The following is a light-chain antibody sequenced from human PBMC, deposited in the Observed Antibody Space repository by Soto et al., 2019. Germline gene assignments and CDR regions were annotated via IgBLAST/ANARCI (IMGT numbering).Light chain of an antibody. CDR3: QQYGSSLYT. J-gene: IGKJ2*01. CDR1: QSVSSSY. Sequence: EIVLTQSPGTLSLSPGERATLSCRASQSVSSSYLAWYQQKPGQAPRLLIYGASSRATDIPDRFSSSGSGTDFTLTISRLEPEDFAVYYCQQYGSSLYTFGQGTKLEIK. V-gene: IGKV3-20*01. CDR2: GAS.